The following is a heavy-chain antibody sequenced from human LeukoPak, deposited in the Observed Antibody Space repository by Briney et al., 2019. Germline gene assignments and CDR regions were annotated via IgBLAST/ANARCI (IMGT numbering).Heavy chain of an antibody. CDR2: INWNGGST. V-gene: IGHV3-20*04. D-gene: IGHD4-23*01. Sequence: GGSLRLSCAASGFTFDDYGMSWVRQAPGKGLEWVSGINWNGGSTGYADSVKGRFTISRDNAKNSLYLQMNSLRAEDTAVYYCARAGYGGNLALYHYYYMDVWGKGTTVTISS. CDR1: GFTFDDYG. J-gene: IGHJ6*03. CDR3: ARAGYGGNLALYHYYYMDV.